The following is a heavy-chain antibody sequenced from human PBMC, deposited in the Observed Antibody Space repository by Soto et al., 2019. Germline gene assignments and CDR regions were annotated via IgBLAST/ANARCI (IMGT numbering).Heavy chain of an antibody. V-gene: IGHV3-21*01. Sequence: EVQLVESGGGLVKPGGSLRLSCAASGFTFSSYSMNWVRQAPGKGLEWVSSISSSSSYIYYADSVKGRFTISRDNAKNSLYLQMNSLGAEDTAVYYCARPRGAQLLPHYYYYGMDVWGQGTTVTVSS. J-gene: IGHJ6*02. CDR3: ARPRGAQLLPHYYYYGMDV. CDR1: GFTFSSYS. D-gene: IGHD2-2*01. CDR2: ISSSSSYI.